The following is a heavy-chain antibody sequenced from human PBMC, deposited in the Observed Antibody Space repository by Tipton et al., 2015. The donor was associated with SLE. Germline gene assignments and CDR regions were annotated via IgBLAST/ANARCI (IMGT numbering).Heavy chain of an antibody. CDR2: IWYDGSNK. V-gene: IGHV3-33*01. CDR3: ARDVEYCGGDCYPDY. CDR1: GFTFSSYG. D-gene: IGHD2-21*01. J-gene: IGHJ4*02. Sequence: SLRLSCAASGFTFSSYGMHWVRQAPGKGLEWVAVIWYDGSNKNYADSVKGRFTISRDNSKNTLYLQMNSLRAEDTAVYYCARDVEYCGGDCYPDYWGQGTLVTVSS.